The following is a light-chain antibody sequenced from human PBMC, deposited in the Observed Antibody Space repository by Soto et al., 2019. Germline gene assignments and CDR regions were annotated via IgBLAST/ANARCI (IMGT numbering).Light chain of an antibody. V-gene: IGLV2-14*01. CDR1: SSDVGYYNY. Sequence: QSVLTQPASVSGSPGQSITISCTGSSSDVGYYNYVSWYQQHPGKAPKLMIFEVSKRPSGVSNRFSGSKSGNTASLTISGLQTEDEADYYCSSYTSSSPLVVFGGGTKVTVL. CDR3: SSYTSSSPLVV. J-gene: IGLJ2*01. CDR2: EVS.